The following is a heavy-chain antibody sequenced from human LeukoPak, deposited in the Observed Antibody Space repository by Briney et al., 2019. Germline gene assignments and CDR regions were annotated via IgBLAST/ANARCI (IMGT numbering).Heavy chain of an antibody. D-gene: IGHD2-15*01. CDR3: ARDHVVDGLVIDY. CDR1: GFTFSSHW. Sequence: GGPLRLSCAASGFTFSSHWMSWVRQTPGKGLEWVANINQDGSEKYYVNSVKGRFTISRDNTKNSLYLQMDSLRAEDTAIYYCARDHVVDGLVIDYWGQGALVTVSS. J-gene: IGHJ4*02. CDR2: INQDGSEK. V-gene: IGHV3-7*01.